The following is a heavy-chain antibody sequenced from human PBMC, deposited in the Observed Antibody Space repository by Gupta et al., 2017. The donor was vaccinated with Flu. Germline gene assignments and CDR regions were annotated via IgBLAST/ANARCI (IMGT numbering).Heavy chain of an antibody. J-gene: IGHJ4*02. V-gene: IGHV3-21*01. CDR3: AGGTDYDYGDYAAF. CDR2: ISSSSGYI. D-gene: IGHD4-17*01. Sequence: EVQLVESGGGPVKPGESLRLSCAASGFSFSSYTMNWVRQAPGKGPEWVSSISSSSGYIYYSDSVKGRFTIFRDNAKSSLYLQMNSLRAEDTAVYYSAGGTDYDYGDYAAFWGQGTLVTVSS. CDR1: GFSFSSYT.